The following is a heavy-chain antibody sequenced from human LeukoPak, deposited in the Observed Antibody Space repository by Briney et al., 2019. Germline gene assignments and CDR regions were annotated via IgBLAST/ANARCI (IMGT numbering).Heavy chain of an antibody. J-gene: IGHJ4*02. CDR2: CSARCEST. Sequence: GGSLRLSCAPSGFTFSSYAMSWVRQAPGKGLEGVSACSARCESTHHADPVKGQFTLSRDNSKNTLYLQMNSLRAEDTAVYYCAKISTPTVLRYFHYWGQGTLVTVST. D-gene: IGHD3-16*01. CDR3: AKISTPTVLRYFHY. CDR1: GFTFSSYA. V-gene: IGHV3-23*01.